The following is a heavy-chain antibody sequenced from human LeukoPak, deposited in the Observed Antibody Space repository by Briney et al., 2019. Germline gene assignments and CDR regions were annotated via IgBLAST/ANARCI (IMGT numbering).Heavy chain of an antibody. CDR2: ISGSGGST. J-gene: IGHJ4*02. CDR3: AKSVDIVATMEVTYDY. Sequence: PGGSLRLSCAASGFTFSSYAMSWVRQAPGKGLEWVSAISGSGGSTYYADSVKGRFTISRDNSKNTLYLQMNSLRAEDTAVYYCAKSVDIVATMEVTYDYWGQGTLVTVSS. CDR1: GFTFSSYA. V-gene: IGHV3-23*01. D-gene: IGHD5-12*01.